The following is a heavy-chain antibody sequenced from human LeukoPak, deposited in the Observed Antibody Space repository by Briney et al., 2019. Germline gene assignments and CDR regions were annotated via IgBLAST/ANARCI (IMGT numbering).Heavy chain of an antibody. V-gene: IGHV4-34*01. CDR1: GGSFSGYY. CDR3: ARVPRRDGCNTGRDFDY. J-gene: IGHJ4*02. Sequence: SETLSLTCAVYGGSFSGYYWSWIRQPPGKGLEWIGEINHSGSTNYNPSLKSRATISVDTSKNQFSLKLSSVTAADTAVYYCARVPRRDGCNTGRDFDYWGQGTLVTVSS. D-gene: IGHD5-24*01. CDR2: INHSGST.